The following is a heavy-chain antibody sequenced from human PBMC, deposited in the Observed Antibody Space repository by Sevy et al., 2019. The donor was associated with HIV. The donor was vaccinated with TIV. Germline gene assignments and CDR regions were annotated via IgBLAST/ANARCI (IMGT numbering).Heavy chain of an antibody. CDR2: IWYDGSNQ. Sequence: GGSLRLSCAASGFTFSSYGMHWVRQAPGKGLEWVAVIWYDGSNQYYADSVKGRFTISRDNSKNTLYLQMNSLRVEDTAVYYCAKKGWDGYNIPIYYWGQGTLVTVSS. D-gene: IGHD5-12*01. CDR1: GFTFSSYG. CDR3: AKKGWDGYNIPIYY. V-gene: IGHV3-33*06. J-gene: IGHJ4*02.